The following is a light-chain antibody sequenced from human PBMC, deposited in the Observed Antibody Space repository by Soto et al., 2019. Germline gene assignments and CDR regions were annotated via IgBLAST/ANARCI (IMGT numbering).Light chain of an antibody. CDR3: QQYNSYWT. CDR2: RAS. V-gene: IGKV1-5*03. J-gene: IGKJ1*01. CDR1: QTISTW. Sequence: DIQMTQSPSTLSGSVGDRVTITCRASQTISTWLAWFQQKPGKAPKLLIYRASSLESGVPSRFSGSGSGTEFTLTISSLQPDDFATYYCQQYNSYWTFGHGTKVDNK.